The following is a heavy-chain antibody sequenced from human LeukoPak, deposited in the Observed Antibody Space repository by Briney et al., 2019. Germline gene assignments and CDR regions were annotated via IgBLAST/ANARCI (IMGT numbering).Heavy chain of an antibody. CDR2: IDWDDDK. D-gene: IGHD4-4*01. Sequence: ASGPTLVNPTQTLTLTCTFSGFSLSTSGMCVGWIRQPPGKALEWLARIDWDDDKYYSTSLKTRLTISKDTSKNQVVLTMTNMDPVDTATYYCARITMTTRGMDVWGRGTTVTVSS. CDR1: GFSLSTSGMC. V-gene: IGHV2-70*11. J-gene: IGHJ6*02. CDR3: ARITMTTRGMDV.